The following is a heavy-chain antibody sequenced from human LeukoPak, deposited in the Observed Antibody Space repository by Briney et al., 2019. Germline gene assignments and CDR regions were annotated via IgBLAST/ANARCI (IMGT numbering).Heavy chain of an antibody. D-gene: IGHD3-3*01. J-gene: IGHJ4*02. CDR2: ISPYNGNT. V-gene: IGHV1-18*01. CDR3: ARIPQGGWSGYYYFDY. Sequence: ASVKVSCKASGYTFTTYVINWVRQAPGQGLEWMGWISPYNGNTHYAEKLQGRATMTTDTSTSTGYMELRSLTSEDTAVYYCARIPQGGWSGYYYFDYWGQGTLVTVSS. CDR1: GYTFTTYV.